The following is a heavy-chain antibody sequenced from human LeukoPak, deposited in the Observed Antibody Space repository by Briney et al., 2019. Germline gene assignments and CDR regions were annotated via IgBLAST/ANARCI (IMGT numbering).Heavy chain of an antibody. Sequence: GGSLRLSCAASGFTVSSSYMSWVRQAPGKGLEWVSVIYSGGNTYYADSVKGRFIISRDNSKNTLYLQMNSLRPEDTAMYYCAMMFWSALAFDIWGQGTLVTVSS. CDR3: AMMFWSALAFDI. D-gene: IGHD3-10*02. J-gene: IGHJ4*02. V-gene: IGHV3-66*02. CDR1: GFTVSSSY. CDR2: IYSGGNT.